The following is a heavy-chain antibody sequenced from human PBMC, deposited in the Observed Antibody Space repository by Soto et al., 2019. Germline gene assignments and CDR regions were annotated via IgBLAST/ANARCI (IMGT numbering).Heavy chain of an antibody. Sequence: QVQLVQSGAEVKKPGSSVKVSCKASGGTFSSFTISWVRQAPGQGLEWMGRIIPIYGTAKYAQKFQGRVTITADASTRPAYMELSSLRSEDTAVYYCAKDRRADWESYYYYAMDVWGQGTTVTVSS. CDR1: GGTFSSFT. CDR2: IIPIYGTA. V-gene: IGHV1-69*18. CDR3: AKDRRADWESYYYYAMDV. D-gene: IGHD1-26*01. J-gene: IGHJ6*02.